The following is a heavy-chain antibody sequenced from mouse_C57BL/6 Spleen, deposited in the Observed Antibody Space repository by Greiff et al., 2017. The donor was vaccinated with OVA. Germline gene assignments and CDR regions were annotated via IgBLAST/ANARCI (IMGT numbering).Heavy chain of an antibody. J-gene: IGHJ3*01. D-gene: IGHD1-1*01. CDR1: GYTFTDYE. CDR3: TRDYGSSYAWFAY. Sequence: QVQLKQSGAELVRPGASVTLSCKASGYTFTDYEMHWVKQTPVHGLEWIGAIDPETGGTAYNQKFKGKAILTADKSSSTAYMELRSLTSEDSAVYYGTRDYGSSYAWFAYWGQGTLVTVSA. V-gene: IGHV1-15*01. CDR2: IDPETGGT.